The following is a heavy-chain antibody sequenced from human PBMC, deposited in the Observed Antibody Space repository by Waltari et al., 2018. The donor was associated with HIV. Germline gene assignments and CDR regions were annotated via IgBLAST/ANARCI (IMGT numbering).Heavy chain of an antibody. J-gene: IGHJ4*02. D-gene: IGHD6-13*01. V-gene: IGHV4-34*01. CDR1: GGSFRGYY. Sequence: QVQLQQWGAGLLKPSETLSLTCAVYGGSFRGYYWSWCRQPPGKGLEWIREINHSGSTNYNPFLKSRVTISVDTSKNQFSLKLSSVTAADTAVYYCARKPPGSSWAKDGNYFDYWGQGTLVTVSS. CDR3: ARKPPGSSWAKDGNYFDY. CDR2: INHSGST.